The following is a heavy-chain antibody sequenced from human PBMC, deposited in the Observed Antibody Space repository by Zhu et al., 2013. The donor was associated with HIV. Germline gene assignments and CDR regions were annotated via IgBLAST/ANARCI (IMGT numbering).Heavy chain of an antibody. D-gene: IGHD3-9*01. CDR2: ISAYNGNT. CDR3: ARGDDILTGYYRGFDY. CDR1: SYTFTSYG. J-gene: IGHJ4*02. Sequence: QVQLVQSGAEVKKPGASVKVSCKTSSYTFTSYGISWVRQAPGQGLEWMGWISAYNGNTKYTQKFQGRVTMTTDTSTTTAYMELRSLRSDDTAVYYCARGDDILTGYYRGFDYWGQGTLVTVSS. V-gene: IGHV1-18*01.